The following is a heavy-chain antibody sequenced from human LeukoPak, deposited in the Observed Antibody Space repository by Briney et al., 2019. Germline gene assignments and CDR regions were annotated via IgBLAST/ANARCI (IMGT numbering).Heavy chain of an antibody. D-gene: IGHD2-2*01. Sequence: SETLSLTCAVYGGSFSGYSWSWIRQPPGKGLEWIGEINHSGSTNYNPSLKSRVTISVDTSKNQFSLKLSSVTAADTAVYYCARGPPRAGCRYCSSTSCYDCVPYYYYYGIDVWGQGTTVTVSS. V-gene: IGHV4-34*01. CDR3: ARGPPRAGCRYCSSTSCYDCVPYYYYYGIDV. J-gene: IGHJ6*02. CDR2: INHSGST. CDR1: GGSFSGYS.